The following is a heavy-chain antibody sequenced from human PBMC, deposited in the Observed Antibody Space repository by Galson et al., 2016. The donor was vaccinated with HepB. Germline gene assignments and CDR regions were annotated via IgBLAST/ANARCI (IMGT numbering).Heavy chain of an antibody. D-gene: IGHD1-26*01. Sequence: SLRLSCAASGFTFSGSALHWVRQAPGKGLEWVSYISGSSSIIYYADSVKGRFTISRDNAKNSLYLQMNSLRAEDTAVYYCARGEPPDGYWGQGTLVTVSS. V-gene: IGHV3-48*01. CDR1: GFTFSGSA. J-gene: IGHJ4*02. CDR2: ISGSSSII. CDR3: ARGEPPDGY.